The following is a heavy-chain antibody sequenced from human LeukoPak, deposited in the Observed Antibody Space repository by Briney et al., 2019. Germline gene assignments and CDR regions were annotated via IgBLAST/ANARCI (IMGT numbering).Heavy chain of an antibody. CDR2: ISSSGSTI. D-gene: IGHD3-3*02. J-gene: IGHJ6*02. Sequence: GGSLRLSCAASGFTFSDYYMSWIRQAPGKGLEWVSYISSSGSTIYYADSVKGRFTISRDNAKNSLYLQMNSLRAEDTAVYYCARGVDGHFWSGHLTQYYYYGMDVWGQGTTVTVSS. V-gene: IGHV3-11*01. CDR1: GFTFSDYY. CDR3: ARGVDGHFWSGHLTQYYYYGMDV.